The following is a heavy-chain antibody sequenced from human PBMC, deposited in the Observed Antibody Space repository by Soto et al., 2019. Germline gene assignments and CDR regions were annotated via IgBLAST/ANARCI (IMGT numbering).Heavy chain of an antibody. J-gene: IGHJ1*01. CDR1: GGSFSGYY. V-gene: IGHV4-34*01. D-gene: IGHD4-17*01. CDR3: ARLSDYGDYPAEYFQH. CDR2: INHSGST. Sequence: QGQLQQWGAGLLTPSETLSLTCAVYGGSFSGYYWSWIRQPPGKGLEWIGEINHSGSTNYNPSLKSRVTIAVDTSKKQFSLKLSSVTAADTAVYYCARLSDYGDYPAEYFQHLGQGTLVTVAS.